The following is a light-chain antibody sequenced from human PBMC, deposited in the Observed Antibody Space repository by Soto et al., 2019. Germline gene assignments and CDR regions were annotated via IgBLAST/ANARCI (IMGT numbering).Light chain of an antibody. J-gene: IGLJ1*01. CDR1: SSDVGSYNP. CDR3: CSYAGSSTFYV. CDR2: EVS. Sequence: QSVLAQPASVSGSPGQSITISCTGTSSDVGSYNPISWYQQYPDKAPKLMIYEVSKRPSGVSNRFSGSKSGNTASLTISGLQAEDEADYYCCSYAGSSTFYVFGSGTKVTVL. V-gene: IGLV2-23*02.